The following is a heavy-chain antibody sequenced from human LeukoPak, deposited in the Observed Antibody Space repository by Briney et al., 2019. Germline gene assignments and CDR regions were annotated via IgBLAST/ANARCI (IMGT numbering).Heavy chain of an antibody. J-gene: IGHJ4*02. Sequence: SETLSLTCTVSGGSISSSSYYWGWIRQPPGKGLEWIGSIYYSGSTSYDPSLKSRVTISVDASKNQFSLKLSSVTAADTAVFYCARGLSNSRRTLLGLDYWGQGTLVTVSS. CDR3: ARGLSNSRRTLLGLDY. V-gene: IGHV4-39*01. CDR1: GGSISSSSYY. CDR2: IYYSGST. D-gene: IGHD3-16*01.